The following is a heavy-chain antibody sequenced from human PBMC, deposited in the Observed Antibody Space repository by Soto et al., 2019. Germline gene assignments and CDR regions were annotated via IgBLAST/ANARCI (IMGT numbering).Heavy chain of an antibody. CDR3: ARTSYYDQYRFDP. CDR1: GGSISTTHW. J-gene: IGHJ5*02. Sequence: QVQLQESGPGLVKPSGTLSLTCAVSGGSISTTHWWTWVRQPPGKGLEWIGEIYHSGSNNYNPSLKSLVTISEDNSKNQFSLKLSSVNAADTAGYYCARTSYYDQYRFDPWGQGTLVTVSS. V-gene: IGHV4-4*02. D-gene: IGHD3-22*01. CDR2: IYHSGSN.